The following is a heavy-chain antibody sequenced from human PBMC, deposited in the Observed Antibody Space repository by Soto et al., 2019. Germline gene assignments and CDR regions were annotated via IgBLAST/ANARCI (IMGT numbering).Heavy chain of an antibody. CDR1: GGTFSSYA. CDR3: ARDRVVGATTAFDI. J-gene: IGHJ3*02. D-gene: IGHD1-26*01. V-gene: IGHV1-69*13. Sequence: SVKVSCTASGGTFSSYAISWVRQAPGQGLEWMGGIIPIFGTANYAQKFQGRVTITADESTSTAYMELSSLRSEDTAVYYCARDRVVGATTAFDIWGQGTMVTV. CDR2: IIPIFGTA.